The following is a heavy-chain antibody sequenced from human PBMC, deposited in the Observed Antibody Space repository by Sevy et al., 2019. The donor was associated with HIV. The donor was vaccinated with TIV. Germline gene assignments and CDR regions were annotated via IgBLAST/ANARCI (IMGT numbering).Heavy chain of an antibody. CDR3: TTGDPYNRYGYMRPYFFDY. CDR2: IKSKTDGGTG. D-gene: IGHD5-18*01. V-gene: IGHV3-15*01. CDR1: GFTFTNTW. J-gene: IGHJ4*02. Sequence: GESLKISCAASGFTFTNTWMSWVHQAPGKGLEWVGRIKSKTDGGTGDYAAPVKGRFSISRDDSKNTLYLQMNSLKTEDTAVYYCTTGDPYNRYGYMRPYFFDYWGQGTLVTVSS.